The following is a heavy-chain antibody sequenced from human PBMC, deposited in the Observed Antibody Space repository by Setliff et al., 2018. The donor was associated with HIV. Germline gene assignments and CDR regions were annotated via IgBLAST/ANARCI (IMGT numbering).Heavy chain of an antibody. CDR1: GFTFSSYS. D-gene: IGHD6-19*01. J-gene: IGHJ6*03. CDR2: ISSRGGSV. CDR3: AKGRYSSGANYYYYYMDV. Sequence: GGSLRLSCAASGFTFSSYSMHWVRQAPGKGLEWVSSISSRGGSVYYADSVRGRFTISRDNANNLLYLQMNSLRAEDTAVYYCAKGRYSSGANYYYYYMDVWGKGTTVTVSS. V-gene: IGHV3-21*04.